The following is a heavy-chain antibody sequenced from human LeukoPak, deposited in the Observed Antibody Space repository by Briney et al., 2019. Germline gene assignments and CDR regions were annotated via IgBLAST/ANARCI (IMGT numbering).Heavy chain of an antibody. Sequence: GGSLRLSCAASGFTFSSYAMSWVRQAPDKGLQWVAVISSDGYRTDYPDSVRGRFTISRDNFKNTVDLQMISVTAEDTAMYFCAKGLGTGSVLARPLHYWDQGTLVTVSS. V-gene: IGHV3-30*18. J-gene: IGHJ4*02. CDR1: GFTFSSYA. CDR2: ISSDGYRT. D-gene: IGHD3-10*01. CDR3: AKGLGTGSVLARPLHY.